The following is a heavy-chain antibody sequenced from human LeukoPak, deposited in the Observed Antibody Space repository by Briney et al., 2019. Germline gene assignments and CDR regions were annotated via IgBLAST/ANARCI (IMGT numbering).Heavy chain of an antibody. Sequence: GGSLRLSCAASGFTLDDYGMSWVRHAPGKGLEWVSYISSSGSTIYYADSVKGRFTISRDNAKNSLYLQMNSLRAEDTAVYYCARDGGSSGWYVWFDPWGQGTLVTVSS. J-gene: IGHJ5*02. CDR2: ISSSGSTI. D-gene: IGHD6-19*01. CDR3: ARDGGSSGWYVWFDP. CDR1: GFTLDDYG. V-gene: IGHV3-11*04.